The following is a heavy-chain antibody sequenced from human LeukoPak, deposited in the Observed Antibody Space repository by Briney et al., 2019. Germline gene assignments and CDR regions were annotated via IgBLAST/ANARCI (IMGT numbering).Heavy chain of an antibody. CDR3: TRVYSGSLFDY. J-gene: IGHJ4*02. CDR2: INPNSGGT. D-gene: IGHD1-26*01. V-gene: IGHV1-2*02. CDR1: GGTFSSYA. Sequence: ASVKVSCKASGGTFSSYAISWVRQAPGQGLEWMGWINPNSGGTNYAQNFQGRVTMTRDTSISAAYMELSRLRSDDAAVYYCTRVYSGSLFDYWGQGTLVTVSS.